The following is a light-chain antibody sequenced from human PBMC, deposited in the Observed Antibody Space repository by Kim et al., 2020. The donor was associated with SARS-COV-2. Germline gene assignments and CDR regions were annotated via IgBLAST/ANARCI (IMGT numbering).Light chain of an antibody. CDR1: SGHSSYI. CDR3: ETWDTKTWV. V-gene: IGLV4-60*03. CDR2: LEGSGTY. J-gene: IGLJ3*02. Sequence: QPVLTQSSSASASLGSSVKLTCTLSSGHSSYIIAWHQQQPGKAPRYSMKLEGSGTYNKGSGVPDRFSGSSSGADRYLIISDLQSEDEADYYCETWDTKTWVFGGGTKVTVL.